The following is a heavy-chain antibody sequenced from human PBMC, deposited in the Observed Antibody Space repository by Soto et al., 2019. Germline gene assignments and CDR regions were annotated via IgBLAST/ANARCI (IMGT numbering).Heavy chain of an antibody. CDR1: GGSISTDNYY. CDR3: ARLYGSGRLGGVY. J-gene: IGHJ4*02. CDR2: IYYSGST. D-gene: IGHD3-10*01. V-gene: IGHV4-39*01. Sequence: QVQLQESGPGLVKPAETLSLTCIVSGGSISTDNYYWAWIRQPPGKGLEWIGSIYYSGSTNYNPSLKTRVTRSVYTSMNQFSLKLTSVTAAGTAVYYRARLYGSGRLGGVYWGQGTLVAVSS.